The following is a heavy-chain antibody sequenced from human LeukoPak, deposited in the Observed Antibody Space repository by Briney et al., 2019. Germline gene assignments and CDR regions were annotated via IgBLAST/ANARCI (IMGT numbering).Heavy chain of an antibody. J-gene: IGHJ4*02. D-gene: IGHD6-19*01. CDR1: GFTFSSYA. CDR2: ISGSGGST. Sequence: QTGGSLRLSCAASGFTFSSYAMSWVRQAPGKGLEWVSAISGSGGSTYYADSVKGRFTISRDNSKNTLYLQMNSLRAEDTAVYYCAKDNWYSSGWYDYWGQGTLVTVSS. V-gene: IGHV3-23*01. CDR3: AKDNWYSSGWYDY.